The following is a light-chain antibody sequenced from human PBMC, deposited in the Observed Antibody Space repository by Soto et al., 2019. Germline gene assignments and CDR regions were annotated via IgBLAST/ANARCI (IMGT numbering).Light chain of an antibody. CDR1: QSISSW. CDR3: QQYDNDSWT. J-gene: IGKJ1*01. Sequence: DIPMTQSPSTLSASLGDRAIITCRASQSISSWLAWYQQKPGKAPNLLIYKASTLKSGVPSRFSGSGSGTEFTLTISSLQPDDFATYYCQQYDNDSWTFGQGTKVEIK. V-gene: IGKV1-5*03. CDR2: KAS.